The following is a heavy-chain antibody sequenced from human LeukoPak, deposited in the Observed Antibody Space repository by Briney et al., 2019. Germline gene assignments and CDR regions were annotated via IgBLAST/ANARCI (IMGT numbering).Heavy chain of an antibody. Sequence: EASVKVSCKASGYTFTSYGISWVRQAPGQGLEWMGWISAYNGNTNYAQKLQGRVTMTTDTSTSTAYMELRSLRSDDTAVYYCALLNFAQYYFDYWGQGTLVTVSS. CDR2: ISAYNGNT. CDR1: GYTFTSYG. V-gene: IGHV1-18*01. CDR3: ALLNFAQYYFDY. J-gene: IGHJ4*02. D-gene: IGHD3/OR15-3a*01.